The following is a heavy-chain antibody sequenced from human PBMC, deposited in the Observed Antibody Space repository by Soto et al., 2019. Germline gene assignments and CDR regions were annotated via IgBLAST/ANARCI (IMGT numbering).Heavy chain of an antibody. Sequence: ASVKVSCKASGYTFTSYDINWVRQATGQGLEWMGWMNPNSGNTGYAQKFQGRVTMTRNTSISTAYMELSSLRSEDTAVYYCARGTLSTYYDILTGYYTHMDVWGRGTTVTVSS. CDR1: GYTFTSYD. V-gene: IGHV1-8*01. J-gene: IGHJ6*03. D-gene: IGHD3-9*01. CDR2: MNPNSGNT. CDR3: ARGTLSTYYDILTGYYTHMDV.